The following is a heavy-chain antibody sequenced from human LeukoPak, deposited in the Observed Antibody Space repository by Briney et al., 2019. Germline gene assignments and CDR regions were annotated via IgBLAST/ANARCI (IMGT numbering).Heavy chain of an antibody. J-gene: IGHJ4*02. CDR3: AKDMAAYYYASGNIDY. CDR2: ISWDGGGT. V-gene: IGHV3-43D*03. D-gene: IGHD3-10*01. CDR1: GFTFDDYA. Sequence: GGSLRLSCAASGFTFDDYAMHWVRQAPGKGLEWVSLISWDGGGTYYADSVKGRFSISRDNSKNSLYLQMNSLRAEDAALYYCAKDMAAYYYASGNIDYWGQGTLVTVSS.